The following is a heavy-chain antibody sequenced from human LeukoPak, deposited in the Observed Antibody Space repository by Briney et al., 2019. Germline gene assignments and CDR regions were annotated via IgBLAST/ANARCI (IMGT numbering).Heavy chain of an antibody. J-gene: IGHJ3*02. Sequence: PSETLSLTCAVSGGSISSGGYSWSWIRQPPGTGLEWIGYIYHSGSTYYNPSLKSRVTISVDRSKNQFSLKLSSVTAADTAVYYCAREGNGYGDYHGAFDIWGQGTMVTVSS. CDR1: GGSISSGGYS. V-gene: IGHV4-30-2*01. D-gene: IGHD4-17*01. CDR3: AREGNGYGDYHGAFDI. CDR2: IYHSGST.